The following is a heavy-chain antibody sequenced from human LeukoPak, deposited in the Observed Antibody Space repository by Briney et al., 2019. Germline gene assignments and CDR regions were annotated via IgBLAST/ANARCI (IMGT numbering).Heavy chain of an antibody. CDR1: GGSISSGGYS. Sequence: SETLSLTCAVSGGSISSGGYSWSWIRQPPGKGLEWIGYIYHSGSTYYNPSLKSRVTISVDTSKNQFSLKLSSVTAADTAVYYCARSGRSSDAFDIWGQGTMVTVSS. V-gene: IGHV4-30-2*05. D-gene: IGHD2-15*01. J-gene: IGHJ3*02. CDR3: ARSGRSSDAFDI. CDR2: IYHSGST.